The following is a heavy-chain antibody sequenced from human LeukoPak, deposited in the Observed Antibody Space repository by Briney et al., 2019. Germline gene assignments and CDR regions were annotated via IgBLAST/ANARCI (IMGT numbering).Heavy chain of an antibody. V-gene: IGHV1-18*01. CDR1: GYTFTNYG. J-gene: IGHJ4*02. CDR3: AGGQRPRAIFDY. Sequence: ASVKVSCKASGYTFTNYGISWVRQAPGQGLEWMGWISAYNGNTNYAQKLQGRVTMTTDTSTSTAYMEVRSLTSDDTAVYYCAGGQRPRAIFDYWGQGTLVTVSS. D-gene: IGHD1-1*01. CDR2: ISAYNGNT.